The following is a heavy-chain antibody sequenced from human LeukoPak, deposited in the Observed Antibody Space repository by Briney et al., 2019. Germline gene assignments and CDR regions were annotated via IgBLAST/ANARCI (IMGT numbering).Heavy chain of an antibody. CDR1: GGTCSSYA. Sequence: SVKVSCKASGGTCSSYAISWVRQAPGQGLEWMGGIVPIFGTANYAQKFQGRVTITADESTSTAYMELSSLRSEDTAVFYCAREVALKSFDIWGQGTMVTVSS. J-gene: IGHJ3*02. V-gene: IGHV1-69*13. CDR3: AREVALKSFDI. CDR2: IVPIFGTA. D-gene: IGHD5-12*01.